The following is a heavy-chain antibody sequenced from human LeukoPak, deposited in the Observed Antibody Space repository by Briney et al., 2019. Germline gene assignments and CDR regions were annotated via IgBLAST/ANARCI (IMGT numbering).Heavy chain of an antibody. J-gene: IGHJ3*02. Sequence: SETLSLTCTVSGGSISSSSYYWGWIRQPPGKGLEWIASIYYSGSTYYNPSLKSRVTISVDTSKNQFSLKLSSVTAADTAVYYCARGAHYYDSSANAFDIWGQGTMVTVSS. CDR1: GGSISSSSYY. CDR2: IYYSGST. D-gene: IGHD3-22*01. CDR3: ARGAHYYDSSANAFDI. V-gene: IGHV4-39*07.